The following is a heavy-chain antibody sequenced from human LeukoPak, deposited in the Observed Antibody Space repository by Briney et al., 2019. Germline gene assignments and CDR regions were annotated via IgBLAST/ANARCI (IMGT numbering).Heavy chain of an antibody. CDR1: GYTFTGYY. CDR3: ARVGLERLGRKVGAFDF. J-gene: IGHJ3*01. V-gene: IGHV1-2*02. Sequence: ASVKVSCKASGYTFTGYYIHWVRQAPGQGLEWMGWINPNRGLTNYAERFQGRVTMTRDTSISTTYMELSGLRSDDTAVFYCARVGLERLGRKVGAFDFGGKGTMVPVSS. CDR2: INPNRGLT. D-gene: IGHD1-1*01.